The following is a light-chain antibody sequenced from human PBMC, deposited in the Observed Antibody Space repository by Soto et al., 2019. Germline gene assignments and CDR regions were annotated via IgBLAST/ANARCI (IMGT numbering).Light chain of an antibody. CDR2: GAS. J-gene: IGKJ1*01. V-gene: IGKV3-20*01. Sequence: ELVLTQSPGTLSLSPGERATLSCRASQSVSSSYLAWYQQKPGQAPRLLIYGASNRAAGIPDRFSGSGSGTDFTLTISSLEAEDCTRYYCHQYSSPLRRFAERTK. CDR1: QSVSSSY. CDR3: HQYSSPLRR.